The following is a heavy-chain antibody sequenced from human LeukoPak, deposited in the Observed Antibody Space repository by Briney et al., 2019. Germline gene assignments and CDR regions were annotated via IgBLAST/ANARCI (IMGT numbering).Heavy chain of an antibody. V-gene: IGHV4-4*07. CDR1: GGSISSYY. D-gene: IGHD3-3*01. Sequence: PSETLSLTCTVSGGSISSYYWSWIRQPAGKGLEWIGRIYTSGSTNYNPSLKSRVTMSVDTSKNQFSLKLSSVTAADTAVYYCAKDSGRITIFGVVIEGYGMDVWGQGTTVTVSS. CDR2: IYTSGST. CDR3: AKDSGRITIFGVVIEGYGMDV. J-gene: IGHJ6*02.